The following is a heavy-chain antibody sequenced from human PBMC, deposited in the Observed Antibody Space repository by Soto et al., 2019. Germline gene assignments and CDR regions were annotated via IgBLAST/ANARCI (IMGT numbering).Heavy chain of an antibody. Sequence: EVQLVESGGGLVKPGESLRLSCAASGFTFTNAWMNWVRQAPGKGLEWVGRIRSKTDGGTPDYAAPVKGRFTISRDDSKNKPYVQKNRLETEETAIYYCSTEKSYWGQGTLVTVSS. J-gene: IGHJ4*02. CDR1: GFTFTNAW. CDR3: STEKSY. CDR2: IRSKTDGGTP. V-gene: IGHV3-15*07.